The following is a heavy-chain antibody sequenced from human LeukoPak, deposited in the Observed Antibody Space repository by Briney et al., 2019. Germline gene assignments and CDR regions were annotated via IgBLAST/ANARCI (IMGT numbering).Heavy chain of an antibody. CDR1: GYSFTGYY. J-gene: IGHJ4*02. CDR2: INPDSGGT. V-gene: IGHV1-2*02. D-gene: IGHD2-2*01. CDR3: SRESASTGTRVFAY. Sequence: ASVKVSCKASGYSFTGYYLQWVRQAPGQGLEWMGWINPDSGGTNSAQKFQGRVTMTRDTSISTAYMELSSLRSDDTAVYFCSRESASTGTRVFAYWGQGTLVTVSS.